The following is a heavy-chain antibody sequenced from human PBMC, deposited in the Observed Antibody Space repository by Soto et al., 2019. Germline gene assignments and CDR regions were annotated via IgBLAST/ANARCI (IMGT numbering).Heavy chain of an antibody. V-gene: IGHV3-15*01. Sequence: GGSLRLSCAASGFTVSNAWMSWVRQAPGKGLEWVGRIKSKTDGGTTDYAAPVKGRFTISRDDSKNTLYLQMNSLKTEDTAVYYCTTVTGDYSYYYYMDVWGKGTTVTVSS. J-gene: IGHJ6*03. CDR3: TTVTGDYSYYYYMDV. D-gene: IGHD4-17*01. CDR2: IKSKTDGGTT. CDR1: GFTVSNAW.